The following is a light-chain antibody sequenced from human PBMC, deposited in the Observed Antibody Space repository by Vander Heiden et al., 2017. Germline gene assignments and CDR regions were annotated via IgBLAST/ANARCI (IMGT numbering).Light chain of an antibody. V-gene: IGKV6D-21*02. CDR1: QSINQN. CDR2: YTS. J-gene: IGKJ2*01. Sequence: IVLTQSPYFQSVTPTERITITCRASQSINQNLSWYQHKPRQSPQLLIRYTSQTLSGVPSRFSGSGSGTDFTLTIKSLEAEDAAAYYCLQTGYIPFTFGQGTRLEIK. CDR3: LQTGYIPFT.